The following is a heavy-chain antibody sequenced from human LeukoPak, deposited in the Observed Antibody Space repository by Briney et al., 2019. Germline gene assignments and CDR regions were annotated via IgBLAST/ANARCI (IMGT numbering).Heavy chain of an antibody. D-gene: IGHD3-22*01. Sequence: GRSLRLSCAASGFTFSSYGMHWVRQAPGKGLEWVAVIWYDGSNKYYAGSVKGRFTISRDNSKNTLYLQMNSLRAEDTAVYYCARDYSDSSGYYSEYFQHWGQGTLVTVSS. CDR3: ARDYSDSSGYYSEYFQH. J-gene: IGHJ1*01. V-gene: IGHV3-33*01. CDR2: IWYDGSNK. CDR1: GFTFSSYG.